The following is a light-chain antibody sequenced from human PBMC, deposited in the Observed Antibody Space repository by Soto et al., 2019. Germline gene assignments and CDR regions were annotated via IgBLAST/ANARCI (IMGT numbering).Light chain of an antibody. V-gene: IGLV1-47*01. CDR3: AAWDAGVSGPA. Sequence: QSVLTQPPSASGTPGQRVTISCSGSSSNIGSKYVYWYQQLPGTAPKLLMYRNNQRPSGVPDRFSGSKSGTSASLAISGLRSDDEADYYCAAWDAGVSGPAFGGGTKITVL. CDR2: RNN. CDR1: SSNIGSKY. J-gene: IGLJ2*01.